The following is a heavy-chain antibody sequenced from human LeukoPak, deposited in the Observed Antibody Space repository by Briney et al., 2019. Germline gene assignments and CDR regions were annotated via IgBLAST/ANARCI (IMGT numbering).Heavy chain of an antibody. Sequence: GGSLRLSCAASGFTFDDYAMHWVRQAPGKGLEGVSGISWNSGSIGYADSVKGRFTISRDNAKNSLYLQMNSLRAEDTALYYCAKDIGGYSYGYYFDYWGQGTLVTVSS. D-gene: IGHD5-18*01. J-gene: IGHJ4*02. V-gene: IGHV3-9*01. CDR1: GFTFDDYA. CDR2: ISWNSGSI. CDR3: AKDIGGYSYGYYFDY.